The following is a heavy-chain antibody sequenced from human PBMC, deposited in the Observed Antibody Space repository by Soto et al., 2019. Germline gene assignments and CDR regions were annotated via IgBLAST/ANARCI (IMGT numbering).Heavy chain of an antibody. CDR2: IYHSGST. CDR3: ARVYCSSTSSYYSSGMDV. J-gene: IGHJ6*02. CDR1: GGSIISRNW. V-gene: IGHV4-4*02. Sequence: SETLSLTCAVSGGSIISRNWWSCLRQPPGKGLEWIGEIYHSGSTNYNPSLKSRVTISVDKSKNQFSLKLSSVTAADTAVYYCARVYCSSTSSYYSSGMDVWGQGTTVTVS. D-gene: IGHD2-2*01.